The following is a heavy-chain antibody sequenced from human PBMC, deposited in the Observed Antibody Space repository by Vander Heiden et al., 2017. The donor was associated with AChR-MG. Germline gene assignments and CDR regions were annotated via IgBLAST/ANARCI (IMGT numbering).Heavy chain of an antibody. V-gene: IGHV2-5*02. Sequence: QITLKESGPTLVKPTQTLTLTCTFSGFSLSPYGAGVGWIRQPPGKALEWLALIYWDDDRRYSPSLKSRLAIIKDTSKNQVILTMTNMDPADSATYFCAHRFDLSSSWYRYYFDFWGQGILVTVSS. CDR3: AHRFDLSSSWYRYYFDF. CDR1: GFSLSPYGAG. D-gene: IGHD6-13*01. J-gene: IGHJ4*02. CDR2: IYWDDDR.